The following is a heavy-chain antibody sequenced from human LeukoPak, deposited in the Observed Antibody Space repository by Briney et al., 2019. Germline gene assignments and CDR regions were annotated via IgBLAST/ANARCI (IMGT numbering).Heavy chain of an antibody. CDR3: ASYNFWSGNFDY. Sequence: PSETLSLTCTVSGGSIRSYYWSWLRQPPGKGLGWIGYIYDSGSTNYNPSLKSRVTISVDTSKNQFSLKLSSVTAADTAVYYCASYNFWSGNFDYWGQGTLVTVSS. J-gene: IGHJ4*02. CDR1: GGSIRSYY. D-gene: IGHD3-3*01. V-gene: IGHV4-59*01. CDR2: IYDSGST.